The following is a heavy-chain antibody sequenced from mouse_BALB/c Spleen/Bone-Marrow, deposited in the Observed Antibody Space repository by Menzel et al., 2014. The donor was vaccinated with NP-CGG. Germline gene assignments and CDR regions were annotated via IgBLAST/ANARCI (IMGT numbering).Heavy chain of an antibody. CDR2: IDPANGNT. V-gene: IGHV14-3*02. CDR1: GFNIKDTY. CDR3: ARWYYCRAWFAY. D-gene: IGHD1-1*01. Sequence: EVQLQQSGAELVKPGASVKLSCTASGFNIKDTYMHWVKQRPEQGLEWIGRIDPANGNTKYDPKLQGKATITADTSSNTAYLQLSSLAAEDTAVYYCARWYYCRAWFAYWGQGTLVTVSA. J-gene: IGHJ3*01.